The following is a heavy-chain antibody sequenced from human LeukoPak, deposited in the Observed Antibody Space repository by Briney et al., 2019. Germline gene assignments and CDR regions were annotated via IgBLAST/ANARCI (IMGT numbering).Heavy chain of an antibody. V-gene: IGHV3-23*01. CDR3: AKDRSIAVAGTSPQFDY. CDR1: GFTFSSYA. CDR2: ISGSGGST. Sequence: GGSLRLSCAASGFTFSSYAMSWVRQAPGKGLEWVSAISGSGGSTYYADSVKGRFTISRDNSKNTLYLQMNSLRAEDTALYYCAKDRSIAVAGTSPQFDYWGQGTLVTVSS. D-gene: IGHD6-19*01. J-gene: IGHJ4*02.